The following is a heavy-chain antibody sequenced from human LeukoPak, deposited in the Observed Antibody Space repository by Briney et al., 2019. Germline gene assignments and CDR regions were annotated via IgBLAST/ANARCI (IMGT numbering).Heavy chain of an antibody. CDR3: ARMQQWLVVYYYYYMDV. J-gene: IGHJ6*03. CDR1: GGSISSSNW. CDR2: IYHSGST. D-gene: IGHD6-19*01. V-gene: IGHV4-4*02. Sequence: SETLSLTCAVSGGSISSSNWWSWVRQPPGKGLEWIGEIYHSGSTNYNPSLKSRVTISVDKSKNQFSLKLSSVTAADTAVYYCARMQQWLVVYYYYYMDVWGKGTTVTVSS.